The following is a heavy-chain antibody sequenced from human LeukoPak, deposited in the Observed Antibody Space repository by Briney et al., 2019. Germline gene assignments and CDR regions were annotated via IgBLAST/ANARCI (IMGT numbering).Heavy chain of an antibody. Sequence: SVTLSLTCAVYGGSFSDYCWSWIRQSPGRGLEWIGEINHSGSANYNPSLESRVTISIDTSKNQFSLKLSSVTAADTAVYYCACRELMDVWGQGTTVTVSS. CDR3: ACRELMDV. D-gene: IGHD1-7*01. J-gene: IGHJ6*02. V-gene: IGHV4-34*01. CDR2: INHSGSA. CDR1: GGSFSDYC.